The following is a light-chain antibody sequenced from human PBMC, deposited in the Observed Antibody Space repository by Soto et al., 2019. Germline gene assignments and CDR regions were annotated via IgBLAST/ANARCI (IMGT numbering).Light chain of an antibody. V-gene: IGLV1-40*01. Sequence: QSVLXQPPSVSGAPGQRVTISCTGSSSNIGAGYDVHWYQQLPGTAPKLLIYGNSNRPSGVPDRFSGSKSGTSASLAITGLQAEDEADYYCQSYDSSLSGYGFGTGTKVTVL. J-gene: IGLJ1*01. CDR3: QSYDSSLSGYG. CDR1: SSNIGAGYD. CDR2: GNS.